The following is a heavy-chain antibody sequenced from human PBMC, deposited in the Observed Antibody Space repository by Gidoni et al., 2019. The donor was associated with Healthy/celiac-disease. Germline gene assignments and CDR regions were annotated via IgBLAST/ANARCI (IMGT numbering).Heavy chain of an antibody. V-gene: IGHV4-31*03. CDR2: IYYSGST. J-gene: IGHJ5*01. CDR1: GGSIRSCGYY. CDR3: ARADIVGATLGWFDP. Sequence: QLQLQESGPGLVKPSQPLSLTCTVSGGSIRSCGYYWSWIRQHPGKGLEWIGYIYYSGSTYYNPSLKSRVTISVDTSKNQFSLKLSSVTAADTAVYYCARADIVGATLGWFDPWGQGTLVTVSS. D-gene: IGHD1-26*01.